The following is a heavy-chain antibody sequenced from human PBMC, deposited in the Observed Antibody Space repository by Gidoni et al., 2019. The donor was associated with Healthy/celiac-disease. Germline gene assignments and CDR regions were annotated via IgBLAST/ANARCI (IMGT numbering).Heavy chain of an antibody. V-gene: IGHV3-9*01. J-gene: IGHJ4*02. CDR2: ISWNSGSI. D-gene: IGHD3-10*01. CDR3: AKEDEYGSGSYLNY. Sequence: EVQLVESGGGLVQPGRSLRLSCAAPGSTFDDYAMHWVRQAPGKGLEWVAGISWNSGSIGYADSVKGRFTISRDNAKNSLYLQMNSLRAEDTALYYCAKEDEYGSGSYLNYWGQGTLVTVSS. CDR1: GSTFDDYA.